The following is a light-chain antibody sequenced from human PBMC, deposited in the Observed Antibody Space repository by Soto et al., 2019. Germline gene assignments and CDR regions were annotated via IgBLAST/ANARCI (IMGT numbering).Light chain of an antibody. CDR3: LQYNNWPLT. CDR1: RSINSN. Sequence: EIVMTQSPATLSVSPGERATLSCRDSRSINSNLAWYQQKPGQAPRLLIYGASARATGIPARFSGSGSGTEFTLTISTLQSEDFAVYYCLQYNNWPLTFGGGTKVEIK. J-gene: IGKJ4*01. CDR2: GAS. V-gene: IGKV3-15*01.